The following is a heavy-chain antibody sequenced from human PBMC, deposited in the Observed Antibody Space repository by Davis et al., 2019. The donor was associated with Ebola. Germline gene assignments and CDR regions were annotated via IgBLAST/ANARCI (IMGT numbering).Heavy chain of an antibody. CDR3: TKELYGYCSGGRCSPFDY. J-gene: IGHJ4*01. D-gene: IGHD2-15*01. CDR1: GFTFDDYA. Sequence: GESLKISCAASGFTFDDYAMHWVRQAPGKGLEWVSLISWDGYSAYYADFVKGRFTISRDNSKNSLFLQMNSLRLDDTALYYCTKELYGYCSGGRCSPFDYWGHGSLVTVSS. V-gene: IGHV3-43D*03. CDR2: ISWDGYSA.